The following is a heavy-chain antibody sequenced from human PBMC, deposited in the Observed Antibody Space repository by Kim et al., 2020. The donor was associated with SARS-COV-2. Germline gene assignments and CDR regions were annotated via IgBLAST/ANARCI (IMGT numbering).Heavy chain of an antibody. CDR3: ASSSPAELLLEYYGMDV. J-gene: IGHJ6*02. CDR1: GGSISSYY. D-gene: IGHD1-26*01. CDR2: IYYSGST. Sequence: SETLSLTCTVSGGSISSYYWSWIRQPPGKGLEWIGYIYYSGSTNYNPSLKSRVTISVDTSKNQFSLKLSSVTAADTAVYYCASSSPAELLLEYYGMDVWGQGTTVTVSS. V-gene: IGHV4-59*13.